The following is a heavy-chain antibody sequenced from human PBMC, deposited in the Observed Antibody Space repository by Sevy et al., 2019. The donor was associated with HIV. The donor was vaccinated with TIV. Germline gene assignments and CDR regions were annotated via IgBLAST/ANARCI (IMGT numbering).Heavy chain of an antibody. CDR1: GFTFSSYW. CDR2: IKQDGSEK. D-gene: IGHD3-22*01. J-gene: IGHJ4*02. CDR3: ARGGYYYDSSGYHHDPFDY. V-gene: IGHV3-7*01. Sequence: GGSLRLSCAASGFTFSSYWMSWVRQAPGKGLEWVANIKQDGSEKYYVDSGKGRFTISRDNAKNSLYLQMNSLRAEDTAVYYCARGGYYYDSSGYHHDPFDYWGQGTLVTVSS.